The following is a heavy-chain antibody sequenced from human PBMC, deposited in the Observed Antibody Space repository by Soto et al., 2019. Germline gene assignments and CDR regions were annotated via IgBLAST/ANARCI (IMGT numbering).Heavy chain of an antibody. D-gene: IGHD3-10*01. CDR3: ARCPTRAPYYYGSGSYYSVFDP. J-gene: IGHJ5*02. CDR1: GGTFSSYA. CDR2: IIPIFGTA. Sequence: GASVKVSCKASGGTFSSYAISWVRQAPGQGLEWMGGIIPIFGTANYAQKFQGRVTITADKSTSTAYMELSSLRSEDTAVYYCARCPTRAPYYYGSGSYYSVFDPCGQGSLVTVSS. V-gene: IGHV1-69*06.